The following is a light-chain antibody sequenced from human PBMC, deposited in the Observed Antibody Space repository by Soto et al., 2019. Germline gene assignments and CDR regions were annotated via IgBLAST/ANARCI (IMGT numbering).Light chain of an antibody. V-gene: IGLV3-21*04. J-gene: IGLJ2*01. CDR3: QVWDGSTDAV. Sequence: SYVLTQPSSVSAAPGKTATITCGGNNIGNLDVHWYQQKPGQAPVLVIFSDSDRPSGIPDRFSGSNSRNTATLTISRVDAGDEANYYCQVWDGSTDAVFGGGTKLTVL. CDR2: SDS. CDR1: NIGNLD.